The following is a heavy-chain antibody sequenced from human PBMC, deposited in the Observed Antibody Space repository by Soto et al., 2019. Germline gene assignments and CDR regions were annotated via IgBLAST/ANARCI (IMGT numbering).Heavy chain of an antibody. V-gene: IGHV4-34*01. CDR1: GGSFSGYY. CDR3: ARARKVVTAILNDY. D-gene: IGHD2-21*02. J-gene: IGHJ4*02. Sequence: KQSQTLSLTCAVYGGSFSGYYWSWIRQPPGKGLEWIGEINHSGSTNYNPSLKSRVTISVDTSKNQFSLKLSSVTAADTAVYYCARARKVVTAILNDYWGQGTLVTVSS. CDR2: INHSGST.